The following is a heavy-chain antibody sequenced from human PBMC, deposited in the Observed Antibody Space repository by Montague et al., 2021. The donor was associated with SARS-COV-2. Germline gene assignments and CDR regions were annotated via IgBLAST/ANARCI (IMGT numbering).Heavy chain of an antibody. V-gene: IGHV6-1*01. CDR1: GDSVAINRLS. CDR3: TRAVWGVQDY. CDR2: TCHLPKRSN. D-gene: IGHD3-10*01. Sequence: CAISGDSVAINRLSCNSDKHSSSLRPQSLGRTCHLPKRSNEYALSVKSRITITPDTSKNQLSLQLTSVTPEDTAVYYCTRAVWGVQDYWGQGSLVTVSS. J-gene: IGHJ4*02.